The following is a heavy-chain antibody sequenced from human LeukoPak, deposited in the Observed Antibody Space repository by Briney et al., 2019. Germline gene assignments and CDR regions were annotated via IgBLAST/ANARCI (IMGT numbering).Heavy chain of an antibody. CDR2: IYHGECDD. CDR3: ARRRDLYSGSYYPFDY. J-gene: IGHJ4*02. D-gene: IGHD1-26*01. CDR1: GCSFSNYW. V-gene: IGHV5-51*01. Sequence: GASLKISYKGSGCSFSNYWIGWVRAMPGKGEKRMGIIYHGECDDRYSQSFHGQVTISADKSISTAYLQWSSLKASDTAMYYCARRRDLYSGSYYPFDYWGQGTLVTVSS.